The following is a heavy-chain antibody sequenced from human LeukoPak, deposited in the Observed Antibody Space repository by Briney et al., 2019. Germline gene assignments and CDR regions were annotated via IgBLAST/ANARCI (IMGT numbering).Heavy chain of an antibody. Sequence: GGSLRLSGAASGFTVSTNYMSWVRQAPGKGLEWVSVIDSGGGTYYAESVKGRFTISTDNSKTTLYLQMNSLRAEDTAVSYCAKDLSRLGMRYYYYGMDVWGQGTTVTVSS. CDR2: IDSGGGT. J-gene: IGHJ6*02. D-gene: IGHD7-27*01. V-gene: IGHV3-66*01. CDR3: AKDLSRLGMRYYYYGMDV. CDR1: GFTVSTNY.